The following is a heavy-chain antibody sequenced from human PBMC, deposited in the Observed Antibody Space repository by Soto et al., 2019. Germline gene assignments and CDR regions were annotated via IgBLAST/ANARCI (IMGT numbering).Heavy chain of an antibody. CDR2: ISGSGGST. CDR1: GFTFSSYA. CDR3: AQEWDTAMVLYYYYYMDV. D-gene: IGHD5-18*01. Sequence: EVQLLESGGGLVQPGGSLRLSCAASGFTFSSYAMSWVRQAPGKGLEWVSAISGSGGSTYYADSVKGRFTISRDNSKNTLYLQMNSLRAEDTAVYYCAQEWDTAMVLYYYYYMDVWGKGTTVTVSS. V-gene: IGHV3-23*01. J-gene: IGHJ6*03.